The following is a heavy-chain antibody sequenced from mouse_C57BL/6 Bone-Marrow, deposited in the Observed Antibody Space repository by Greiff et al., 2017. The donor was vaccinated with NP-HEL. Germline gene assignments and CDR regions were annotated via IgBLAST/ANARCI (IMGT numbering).Heavy chain of an antibody. CDR2: IDPENGDT. CDR3: HSSGPWFAY. J-gene: IGHJ3*01. V-gene: IGHV14-4*01. D-gene: IGHD3-2*02. Sequence: VQLQQSGAELVRPGASVKLSCTASGFNIKDDYMHWVKQRPEQGLEWIGWIDPENGDTEYASKFQGKATITADTSSNTAYLQLSSLTSEDTAVYYCHSSGPWFAYWGQGTLVTVSA. CDR1: GFNIKDDY.